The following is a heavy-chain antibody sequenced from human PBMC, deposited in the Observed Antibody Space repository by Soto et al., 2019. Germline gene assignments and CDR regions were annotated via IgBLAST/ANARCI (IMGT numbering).Heavy chain of an antibody. V-gene: IGHV5-51*01. CDR2: IYPGDSDT. CDR1: GYSFTSYW. Sequence: GESLKISCKGSGYSFTSYWIGWVRQMPGKGLEWMGIIYPGDSDTRYSPSFQGQVTISADKSISTAYLQWSSLKASDTAMYYCARHVIGAEYSSSSGLGYMDVWGKGTTVTVSS. D-gene: IGHD6-6*01. CDR3: ARHVIGAEYSSSSGLGYMDV. J-gene: IGHJ6*03.